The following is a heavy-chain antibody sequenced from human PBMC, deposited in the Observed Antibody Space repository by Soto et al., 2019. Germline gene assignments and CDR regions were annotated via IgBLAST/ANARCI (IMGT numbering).Heavy chain of an antibody. V-gene: IGHV1-18*01. D-gene: IGHD1-26*01. CDR3: ARVVGALGHGFDP. CDR1: GYTFTSYG. Sequence: QVQLVQSGGEVKKPGASVKVSCKASGYTFTSYGISWVRQAPGQGLEWMGRISAYNGNTNYAQKLQGRVTMTTDTXPSTANMELRSLRSDDTAVYYCARVVGALGHGFDPWGQGTLVTVSS. J-gene: IGHJ5*02. CDR2: ISAYNGNT.